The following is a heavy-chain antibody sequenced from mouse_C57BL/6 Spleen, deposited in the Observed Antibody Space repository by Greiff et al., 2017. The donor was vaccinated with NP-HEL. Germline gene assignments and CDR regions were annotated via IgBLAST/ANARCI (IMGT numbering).Heavy chain of an antibody. CDR2: ISSGSSTF. D-gene: IGHD2-3*01. CDR1: GFTFSDYG. CDR3: AGGYDHFDY. V-gene: IGHV5-17*01. Sequence: EVQVVESGGGLVKPGGSLKLSCAASGFTFSDYGMHWVRQAPEKGLEWVAYISSGSSTFYYAATVNGRFTISRDNAKNTRFLQMTSLRSEDTARYYCAGGYDHFDYWGQGTTRTVSS. J-gene: IGHJ2*01.